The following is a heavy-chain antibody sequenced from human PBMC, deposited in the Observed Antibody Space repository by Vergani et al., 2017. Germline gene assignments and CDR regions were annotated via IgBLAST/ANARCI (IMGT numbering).Heavy chain of an antibody. CDR2: IYYSGST. J-gene: IGHJ4*02. Sequence: QVQLRESGPGLVKPSETLSLTCTVSGGSISSYYWSWIRQPPGKGLEWIGYIYYSGSTNYNPSLKSRVTISVDTSKNQFSLNLSSVTAADTAVCYCASHGVLHSSGWYVPAQVGYWGQGTLVTVSS. CDR3: ASHGVLHSSGWYVPAQVGY. D-gene: IGHD6-19*01. CDR1: GGSISSYY. V-gene: IGHV4-59*08.